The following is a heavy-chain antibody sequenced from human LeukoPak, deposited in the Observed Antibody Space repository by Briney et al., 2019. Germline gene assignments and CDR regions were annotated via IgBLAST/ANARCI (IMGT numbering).Heavy chain of an antibody. D-gene: IGHD2-2*01. V-gene: IGHV3-20*04. CDR2: INWNGGST. CDR1: GFTFDDYG. J-gene: IGHJ5*02. CDR3: ARGGYCSSTSCSHNWFDP. Sequence: TGGSLRLSCAASGFTFDDYGMSWVRQAPGKGLEWVSGINWNGGSTGYADSVKGRFTISRDNAKNPLYLQMNSLRAEDTALYYCARGGYCSSTSCSHNWFDPWGQGTLVTVSS.